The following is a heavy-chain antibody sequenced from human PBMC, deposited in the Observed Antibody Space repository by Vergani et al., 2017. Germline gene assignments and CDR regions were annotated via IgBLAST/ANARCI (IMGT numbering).Heavy chain of an antibody. V-gene: IGHV3-21*01. D-gene: IGHD2-8*02. J-gene: IGHJ3*02. CDR1: GFTFSSYS. CDR2: ISSSSSYI. CDR3: ARDFFPGLGVPDAFDI. Sequence: EVQLAESGGGLVKPGGSLRLSCAASGFTFSSYSMNWVRQAPGKGLEWVSSISSSSSYIYYADSVKGRFTISRDNAKNSLYLQMNSLRAEDTAVYYCARDFFPGLGVPDAFDIWGQGTMVTVSS.